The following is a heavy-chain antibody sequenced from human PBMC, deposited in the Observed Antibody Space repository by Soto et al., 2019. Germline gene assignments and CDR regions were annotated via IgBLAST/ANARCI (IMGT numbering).Heavy chain of an antibody. CDR2: ISSSSSYI. D-gene: IGHD6-19*01. Sequence: EVQLVESGGGLVKPGGSLRLSCAASGFTFSSYSMNWFRQAPGKGLEWVSSISSSSSYIYYADSVKGRLTISRENAKNSLYLQMNSLRAEDTAVYYCASLGASSGWPSPFGYWGQGTMVTVSS. CDR3: ASLGASSGWPSPFGY. CDR1: GFTFSSYS. J-gene: IGHJ4*02. V-gene: IGHV3-21*01.